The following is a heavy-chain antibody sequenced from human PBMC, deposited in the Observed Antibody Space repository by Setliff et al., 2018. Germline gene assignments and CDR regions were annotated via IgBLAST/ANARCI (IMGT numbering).Heavy chain of an antibody. CDR1: GYTFSDYY. D-gene: IGHD3-22*01. Sequence: ASVKISCKASGYTFSDYYMYWVRQAPGQGLEWMGWINPKSGGAHYAQKFRGRVTMSRETSISTDYMELSRLTSDDTAVYYCARGGIYNYVSSAYFDLWGQGSMVTVSS. V-gene: IGHV1-2*02. J-gene: IGHJ3*01. CDR3: ARGGIYNYVSSAYFDL. CDR2: INPKSGGA.